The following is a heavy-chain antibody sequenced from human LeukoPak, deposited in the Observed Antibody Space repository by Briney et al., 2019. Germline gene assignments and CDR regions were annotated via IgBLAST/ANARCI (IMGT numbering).Heavy chain of an antibody. Sequence: GGSLRLSCAASGFTFSTYWMSWGRQAPGKGLEWVANIKEDGSDKYYVDSVKGRFTISRDNAKNSLYLQMNSLRAEDTALYYCARDTGYKVAFDIWGQGTMVTVSS. D-gene: IGHD5-12*01. J-gene: IGHJ3*02. CDR2: IKEDGSDK. CDR1: GFTFSTYW. V-gene: IGHV3-7*01. CDR3: ARDTGYKVAFDI.